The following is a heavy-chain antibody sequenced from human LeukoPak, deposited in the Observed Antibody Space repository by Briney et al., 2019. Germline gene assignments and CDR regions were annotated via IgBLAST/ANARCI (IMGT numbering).Heavy chain of an antibody. CDR3: VKDLTGTWSFDY. CDR2: IGPNGAST. D-gene: IGHD3-9*01. CDR1: GFTFSNHF. Sequence: GESLRLSCSTSGFTFSNHFMHWVRQAPGKGLEYVSSIGPNGASTLYADSVKGRLTISRDNSKNALYLQLTSLRLEDTALYYCVKDLTGTWSFDYWGQGTLVTVSS. J-gene: IGHJ4*02. V-gene: IGHV3-64D*06.